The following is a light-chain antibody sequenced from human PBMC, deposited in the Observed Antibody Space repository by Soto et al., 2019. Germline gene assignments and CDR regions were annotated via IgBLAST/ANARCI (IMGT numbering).Light chain of an antibody. CDR3: QQRSNWPSIT. Sequence: DIQMTQSPSSLSASVGDRVTITCRASQGISNYLAWYQQKPGKVPKLLIYAASTLQSGVPSRFSGSGSGTEFTLTISSLESEDSAVYYCQQRSNWPSITFGQGTRLEIK. CDR1: QGISNY. CDR2: AAS. V-gene: IGKV1-27*01. J-gene: IGKJ5*01.